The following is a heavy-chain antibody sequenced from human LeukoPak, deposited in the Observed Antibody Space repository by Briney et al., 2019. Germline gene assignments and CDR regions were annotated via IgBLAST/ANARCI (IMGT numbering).Heavy chain of an antibody. CDR1: GFTFSSYA. D-gene: IGHD2-2*01. Sequence: GRSLRLSCAASGFTFSSYAMHWVRQTPGKGLEWVAVISYDGSNKYYADSVKGRFTISRDNSKNTLYLQMNSLRAEDTAVYYCARGLTYAPGAFDTWGQGTMVTVSS. V-gene: IGHV3-30*04. CDR2: ISYDGSNK. CDR3: ARGLTYAPGAFDT. J-gene: IGHJ3*02.